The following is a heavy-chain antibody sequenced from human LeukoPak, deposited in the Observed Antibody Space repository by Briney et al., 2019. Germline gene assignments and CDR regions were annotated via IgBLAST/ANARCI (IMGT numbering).Heavy chain of an antibody. CDR1: GFTFSSYG. CDR2: ISYDGSNK. J-gene: IGHJ4*02. V-gene: IGHV3-30*18. Sequence: GGSLRLSCAASGFTFSSYGMHWVRQAPGKGLEWVAVISYDGSNKYYADSVKGRFSISRDNSKSTLYLQMSSLRAEDTAVYYCAKPDYYDSSGYYLRFFDHWGQGTLVTVSP. D-gene: IGHD3-22*01. CDR3: AKPDYYDSSGYYLRFFDH.